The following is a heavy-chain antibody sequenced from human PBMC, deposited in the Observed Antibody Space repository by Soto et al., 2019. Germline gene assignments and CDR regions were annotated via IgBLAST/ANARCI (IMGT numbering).Heavy chain of an antibody. CDR2: IYWDDDK. CDR3: AHGLVPPATLFYFDF. J-gene: IGHJ4*02. CDR1: GFSLSTSGGG. V-gene: IGHV2-5*02. D-gene: IGHD2-2*01. Sequence: QITLKESGPTLVKPTQTLTLTCTFSGFSLSTSGGGVAWIRQRPGKALEWLALIYWDDDKRYSPSLKSRLTITNDTSKNQVVLTMTNMHPVDTATYYCAHGLVPPATLFYFDFWGQGTLVTVSS.